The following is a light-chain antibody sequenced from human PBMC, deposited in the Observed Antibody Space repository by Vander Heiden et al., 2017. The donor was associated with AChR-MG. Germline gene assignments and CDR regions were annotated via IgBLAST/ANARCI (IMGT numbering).Light chain of an antibody. J-gene: IGKJ4*01. CDR1: QGVSSY. Sequence: ELLFPQSPSPLSVSAGERATLSCRASQGVSSYLAWYQQKPGQAPRLLIYDASNRATGIPARFSGSGSGTDFTLTISSLEPEDFAVYYCQQRNNWQLTFGGGTKVEIK. CDR3: QQRNNWQLT. V-gene: IGKV3-11*01. CDR2: DAS.